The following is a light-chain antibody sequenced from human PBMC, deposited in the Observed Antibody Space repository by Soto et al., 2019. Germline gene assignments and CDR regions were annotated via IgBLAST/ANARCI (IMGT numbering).Light chain of an antibody. CDR2: EVR. CDR3: SSYTSSSTVV. V-gene: IGLV2-14*01. J-gene: IGLJ3*02. Sequence: QSALTQPASVSGFPGQSITISCTGTSNDVGGFNYVSWYQQHPGKAPKLMIYEVRNRPSGVSDRFSGSRSGNTASLTISGLQAEDEADYYCSSYTSSSTVVFGGGTKVTVL. CDR1: SNDVGGFNY.